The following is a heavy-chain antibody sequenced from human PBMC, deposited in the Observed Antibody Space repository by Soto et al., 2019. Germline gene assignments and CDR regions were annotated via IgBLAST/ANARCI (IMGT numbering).Heavy chain of an antibody. CDR3: ARVEDYFWSGYYDH. V-gene: IGHV1-69*13. Sequence: SVKVSCKASGRTFSSYAISWVRQAPGQGREWMGGIIPIFSTAKYAQKFQGRVTITADESTSTAYMELSSLRSEDTAVYYCARVEDYFWSGYYDHWGQGTLVTVSS. CDR1: GRTFSSYA. CDR2: IIPIFSTA. D-gene: IGHD3-3*01. J-gene: IGHJ4*02.